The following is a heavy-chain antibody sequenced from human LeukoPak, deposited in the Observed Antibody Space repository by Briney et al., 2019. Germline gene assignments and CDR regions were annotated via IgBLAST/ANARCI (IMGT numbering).Heavy chain of an antibody. CDR3: ASDERRANRVMAN. J-gene: IGHJ4*02. Sequence: SETLSLTCTVSGGSISSSSYYWGWIRQPPGKGLEWIGSIYYSGSTYYNPSLKSRVTISVDTSKNQFSLKLSSVTAADTAVYYCASDERRANRVMANWGQGTLVTVSP. D-gene: IGHD5-24*01. V-gene: IGHV4-39*01. CDR1: GGSISSSSYY. CDR2: IYYSGST.